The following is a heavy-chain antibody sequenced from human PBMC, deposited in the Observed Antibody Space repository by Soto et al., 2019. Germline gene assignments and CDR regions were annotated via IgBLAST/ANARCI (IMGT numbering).Heavy chain of an antibody. J-gene: IGHJ4*02. V-gene: IGHV3-33*01. CDR3: ASRSDGFDY. CDR1: GLTFSSYG. CDR2: IWYDGSNK. Sequence: QVQLVESGGGVVQPGRSLRLSCTVSGLTFSSYGMHWVRQAPGKGLEWVAVIWYDGSNKNYADSVKGRFTISRDNSKNTLYLQMNSLRVGDTAVYYCASRSDGFDYWGQGTLVTVSS.